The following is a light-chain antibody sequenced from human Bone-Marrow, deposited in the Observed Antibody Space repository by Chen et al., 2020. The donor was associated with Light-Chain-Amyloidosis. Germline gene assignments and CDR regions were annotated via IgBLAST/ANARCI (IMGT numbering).Light chain of an antibody. CDR1: ESVSTN. CDR2: GAS. J-gene: IGKJ5*01. V-gene: IGKV3-15*01. Sequence: EIVMTQSPATLSVSPGDRATVSCRASESVSTNLAWYQHKPGQAPRPLIYGASTRATGIPARFSGSGSGTEFTLTISSVQSEDFGLYFCQQYNKWPPITFGQGTRLGIK. CDR3: QQYNKWPPIT.